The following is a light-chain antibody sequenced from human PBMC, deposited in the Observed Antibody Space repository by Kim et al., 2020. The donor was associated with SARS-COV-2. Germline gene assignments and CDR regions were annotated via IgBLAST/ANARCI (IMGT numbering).Light chain of an antibody. CDR3: QVWDSSSDHPV. Sequence: APGETARLACGANNIGTKSVHWYQRRPGQVPVVVIYFDRDRPSGIPERFSGSNSGNTATLTISRDEAGDEADYYCQVWDSSSDHPVFGGGTQLTVL. CDR1: NIGTKS. V-gene: IGLV3-21*04. J-gene: IGLJ2*01. CDR2: FDR.